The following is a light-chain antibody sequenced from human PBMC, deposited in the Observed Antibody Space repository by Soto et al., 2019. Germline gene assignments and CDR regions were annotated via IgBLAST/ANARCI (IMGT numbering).Light chain of an antibody. CDR3: QQYANWPLT. CDR2: KTS. V-gene: IGKV3-15*01. CDR1: QSVGTN. J-gene: IGKJ4*01. Sequence: EVVMTQSPATVSVSPGERTSLSCRASQSVGTNLGGYQQKPGQAPRLLISKTSTRATGVPARFSGSGSGTEFTLTISSLQSEDIAVYYCQQYANWPLTFGGGTKVDIK.